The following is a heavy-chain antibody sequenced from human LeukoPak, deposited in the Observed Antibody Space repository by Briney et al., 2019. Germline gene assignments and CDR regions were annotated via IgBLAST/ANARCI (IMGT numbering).Heavy chain of an antibody. D-gene: IGHD6-13*01. CDR2: ISGSGGST. V-gene: IGHV3-23*01. J-gene: IGHJ4*02. CDR3: AKDRSHSIAAAGSHFDY. Sequence: PGGSLRLSCAASGFTFSSYAMSWVRQAPGKGLEWVSAISGSGGSTYYADSVKGRFTISRDNSKNTLYLQMNSLGAEDTAVYYCAKDRSHSIAAAGSHFDYWGQGTLVTVSS. CDR1: GFTFSSYA.